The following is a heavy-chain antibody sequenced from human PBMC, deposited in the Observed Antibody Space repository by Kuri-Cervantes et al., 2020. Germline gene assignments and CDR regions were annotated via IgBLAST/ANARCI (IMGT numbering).Heavy chain of an antibody. CDR3: ARDRGGFYGSGSYYSLSAGWFDP. D-gene: IGHD3-10*01. CDR1: GGSFSGYY. V-gene: IGHV4-34*01. J-gene: IGHJ5*02. CDR2: INHSGSA. Sequence: GSLRLSCAVYGGSFSGYYWSWIRQPPGKGLEWIGEINHSGSANYNPSLKSRVTISVDTSKNQFSLKLSSVTAVDTAVYYCARDRGGFYGSGSYYSLSAGWFDPWGQGTLVTVSS.